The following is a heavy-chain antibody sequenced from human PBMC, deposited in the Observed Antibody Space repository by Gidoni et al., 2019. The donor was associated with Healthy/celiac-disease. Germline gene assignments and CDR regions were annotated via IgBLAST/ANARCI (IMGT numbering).Heavy chain of an antibody. CDR1: GGSISSSSYY. CDR3: ARRCGIAVAGTTVWFDP. CDR2: IYYSGST. J-gene: IGHJ5*02. D-gene: IGHD6-19*01. V-gene: IGHV4-39*01. Sequence: QLQLQESGPGLVKPSETLSLTCTVSGGSISSSSYYWGWIRQPPGKGLEWIGSIYYSGSTYYNPSLKSRVTISVDTSKNQFSLKLSSVTAADTAVYYCARRCGIAVAGTTVWFDPWGQGTLVTVSS.